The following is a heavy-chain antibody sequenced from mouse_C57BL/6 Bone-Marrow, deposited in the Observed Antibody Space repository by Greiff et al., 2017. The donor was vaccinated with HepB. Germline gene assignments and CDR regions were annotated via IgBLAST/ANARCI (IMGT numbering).Heavy chain of an antibody. CDR2: IWSGGST. V-gene: IGHV2-2*01. D-gene: IGHD1-1*01. Sequence: VQGVESGPGLVQPSQSLSITCTVSGFSLTSYGVHWVRQSPGKGLEWLGVIWSGGSTDYNAAFISRLSISKDNSKSQVFFKMNSLQADDTAIYYCARRDYGSRDWYFDVWGTGTTVTVSS. CDR1: GFSLTSYG. CDR3: ARRDYGSRDWYFDV. J-gene: IGHJ1*03.